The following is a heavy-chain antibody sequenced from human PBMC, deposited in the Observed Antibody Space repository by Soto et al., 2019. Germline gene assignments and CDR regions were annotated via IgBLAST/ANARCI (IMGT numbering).Heavy chain of an antibody. V-gene: IGHV1-24*01. CDR2: FDPEDGET. Sequence: ASVKVACKVSGYTLTELSMHWVRQTPGKGLEWMGGFDPEDGETIYAQKFQGRVTMTEDTSTDTAYMELSSLRSEDTAVYYCATTFFPGVAASYDFDYWGQGTLVTVSS. D-gene: IGHD2-15*01. CDR1: GYTLTELS. J-gene: IGHJ4*02. CDR3: ATTFFPGVAASYDFDY.